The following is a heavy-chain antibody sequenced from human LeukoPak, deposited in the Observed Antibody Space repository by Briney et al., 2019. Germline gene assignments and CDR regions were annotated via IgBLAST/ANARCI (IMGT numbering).Heavy chain of an antibody. CDR2: MYYSGST. V-gene: IGHV4-30-4*01. CDR3: ARPYYYDSRIDP. CDR1: GGSISSGDYY. D-gene: IGHD3-22*01. J-gene: IGHJ5*02. Sequence: TSETLSLTCTVSGGSISSGDYYWSWIRQPPGKGLEWIAYMYYSGSTYYNPSLKSRVTMSADTSKNQLSLKLSSVTAADAAVYYCARPYYYDSRIDPWGQGILVTVSS.